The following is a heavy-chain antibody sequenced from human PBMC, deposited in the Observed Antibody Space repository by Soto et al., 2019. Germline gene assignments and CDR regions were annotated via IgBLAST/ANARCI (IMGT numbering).Heavy chain of an antibody. CDR2: IIPIFGTA. D-gene: IGHD2-15*01. CDR3: ARESRYCSGGSCYTGWFDP. Sequence: ASVKVSCKASGGTFSSYAISWVRQAPGQGLEWMGGIIPIFGTANYAQKFQGRVTITADESTSTAYMELSSLRSEDTAVYYCARESRYCSGGSCYTGWFDPXGQG. V-gene: IGHV1-69*13. CDR1: GGTFSSYA. J-gene: IGHJ5*02.